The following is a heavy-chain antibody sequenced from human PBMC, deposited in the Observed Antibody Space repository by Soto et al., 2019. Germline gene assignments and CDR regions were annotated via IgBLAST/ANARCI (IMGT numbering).Heavy chain of an antibody. V-gene: IGHV3-21*01. CDR2: ISISSSYI. J-gene: IGHJ6*03. Sequence: EVQLVESGGGLVKRGGSLRLSCAASGFTFSSYSMNWVRQAPGKGLEWVSYISISSSYIYYADSVKGRFTISRDNANNTLYLQMNSLRAEDTAVYYCARDGYSSSSVGYYYYYMDVWGKGTEVTVSS. CDR3: ARDGYSSSSVGYYYYYMDV. CDR1: GFTFSSYS. D-gene: IGHD6-6*01.